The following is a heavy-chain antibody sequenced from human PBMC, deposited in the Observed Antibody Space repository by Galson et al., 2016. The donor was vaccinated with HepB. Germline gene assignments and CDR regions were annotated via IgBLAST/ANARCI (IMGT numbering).Heavy chain of an antibody. CDR2: ISYDGSIK. CDR1: GFTFSRHG. D-gene: IGHD3-3*01. Sequence: SLRLSCAASGFTFSRHGMHWVRQAPGKGLEWVAVISYDGSIKYYVDSVKGRFTISRDNSKNTLYLQMNTLRVEDTAVYYCAKDIQSDFWSGFEPDYYYGMTSGAKGPRSPSP. V-gene: IGHV3-30*18. J-gene: IGHJ6*02. CDR3: AKDIQSDFWSGFEPDYYYGMTS.